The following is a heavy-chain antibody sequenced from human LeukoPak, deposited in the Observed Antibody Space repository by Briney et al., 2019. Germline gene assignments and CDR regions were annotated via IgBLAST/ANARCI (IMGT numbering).Heavy chain of an antibody. CDR3: ARDPGWGAYDL. D-gene: IGHD6-19*01. Sequence: GGSLRLSCAASGFTFSSFWMTWVRQAPGRGLESVASMDSDGSTKNYVGSVKGRFTISRDNAKNSLYLQMNSLRGEDTSMYYCARDPGWGAYDLWGQGTMVTVSS. CDR1: GFTFSSFW. V-gene: IGHV3-7*01. CDR2: MDSDGSTK. J-gene: IGHJ3*01.